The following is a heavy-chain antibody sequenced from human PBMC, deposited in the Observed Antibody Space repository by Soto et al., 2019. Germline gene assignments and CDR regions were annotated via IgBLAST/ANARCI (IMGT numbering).Heavy chain of an antibody. CDR2: ISGSGGST. D-gene: IGHD6-6*01. CDR1: GFTFSSYA. CDR3: AKGRAARTQACMDV. Sequence: EVQLLESGGGLVQPGGSLRLSCAASGFTFSSYAMSWVRQAPGKGLEWVSAISGSGGSTYYADSVKGRFTISRDNSKKTLYLQMNSPRAEDGAVYDCAKGRAARTQACMDVWGKGTTVTVSS. V-gene: IGHV3-23*01. J-gene: IGHJ6*03.